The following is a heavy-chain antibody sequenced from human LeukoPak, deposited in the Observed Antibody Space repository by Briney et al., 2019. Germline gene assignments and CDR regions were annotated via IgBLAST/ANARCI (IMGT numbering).Heavy chain of an antibody. CDR1: GGSISSSSYY. J-gene: IGHJ6*02. Sequence: SETLSLTCTVSGGSISSSSYYWGWIRQPPGKGLEWIGSIYYSGSTYYNPSLKSRVTISVDKSKNQFSLKLSSVTAADTAVYYCARTTNCGMDVWGQGTTVTVSS. CDR3: ARTTNCGMDV. V-gene: IGHV4-39*07. D-gene: IGHD1-1*01. CDR2: IYYSGST.